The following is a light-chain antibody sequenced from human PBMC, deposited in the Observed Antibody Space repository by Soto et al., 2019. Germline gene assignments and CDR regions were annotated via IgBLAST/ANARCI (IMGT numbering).Light chain of an antibody. Sequence: EIVLTQSPGTLSLSPGERATLSCRASQSVSSSYLAWYQQKPGQAPRLLIYGASCRATGIPDRFSGSGSGTDFTLTISRLEPDDFAVYYCQQYGSSPRTFGQGTKVEIK. V-gene: IGKV3-20*01. CDR2: GAS. CDR1: QSVSSSY. CDR3: QQYGSSPRT. J-gene: IGKJ1*01.